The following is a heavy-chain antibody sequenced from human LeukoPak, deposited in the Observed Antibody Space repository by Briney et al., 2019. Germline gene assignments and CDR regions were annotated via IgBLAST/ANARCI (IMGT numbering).Heavy chain of an antibody. CDR1: GFDFGDHY. CDR3: ARGYLYFDFWTGYPYFDY. D-gene: IGHD3/OR15-3a*01. V-gene: IGHV3-11*01. CDR2: ISASGSNM. Sequence: PGGPLRLSCTASGFDFGDHYMTWVRQAPGKGLEWLSDISASGSNMYYADSVKGRFTISRDNANNSVYLQMNGLTAEDTAVYYCARGYLYFDFWTGYPYFDYWGQGAQVIVSS. J-gene: IGHJ4*02.